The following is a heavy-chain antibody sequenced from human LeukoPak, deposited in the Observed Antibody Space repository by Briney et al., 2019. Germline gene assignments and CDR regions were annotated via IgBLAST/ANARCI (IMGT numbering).Heavy chain of an antibody. CDR1: GGSISSYY. Sequence: SETLSLTCTVSGGSISSYYWSWIRQPAGKGLEWSGRIYTSGSTNYNPSLKSRATMSVDTSKNQFSLKLSSVTAADTAVYYCARDGFDGSYYYYYMDVWGKGTTVTVSS. V-gene: IGHV4-4*07. J-gene: IGHJ6*03. D-gene: IGHD1-26*01. CDR3: ARDGFDGSYYYYYMDV. CDR2: IYTSGST.